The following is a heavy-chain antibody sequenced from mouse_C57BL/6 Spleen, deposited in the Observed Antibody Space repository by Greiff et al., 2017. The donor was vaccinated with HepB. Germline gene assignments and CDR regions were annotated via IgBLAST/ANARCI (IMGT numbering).Heavy chain of an antibody. CDR3: ARSDYDYDLFDY. J-gene: IGHJ2*01. V-gene: IGHV1-82*01. Sequence: QVQLQQSGPELVKPGASVKISCKASGYAFSSSWMNWVKQRPGKGLEWIGRIYPGDGDTNYNGKFKGKATLTADKSSSTAYMQLSSLTSEDSAVYFCARSDYDYDLFDYWGQGTTLTVSS. D-gene: IGHD2-4*01. CDR1: GYAFSSSW. CDR2: IYPGDGDT.